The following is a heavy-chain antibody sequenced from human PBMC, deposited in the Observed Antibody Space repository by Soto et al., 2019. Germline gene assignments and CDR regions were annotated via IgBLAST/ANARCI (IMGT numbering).Heavy chain of an antibody. CDR1: GGSVSSGSYY. J-gene: IGHJ6*02. Sequence: KSSETLSLTCTVSGGSVSSGSYYWSWIRQPPGKGLEWIGYIYYSGSTNYNPSLKSRVTISVDTSKNQFSLKLSSVTAADTAVYYCARGEAGTTVDYYGMDVWGQGTTVTVSS. D-gene: IGHD1-7*01. CDR3: ARGEAGTTVDYYGMDV. CDR2: IYYSGST. V-gene: IGHV4-61*01.